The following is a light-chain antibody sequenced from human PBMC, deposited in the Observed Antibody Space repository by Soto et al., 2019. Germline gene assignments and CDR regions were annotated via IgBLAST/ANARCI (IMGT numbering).Light chain of an antibody. CDR3: CSYAGSYTSDVV. CDR2: DVS. V-gene: IGLV2-11*01. Sequence: QSALTQPRSVSGSPGQSVTISCTGTSSDVGGYNYVSWYQQHPGKAPKLMIYDVSKRPSGVPDRFSGSKSGNTASLTISGLQAEDKADYYCCSYAGSYTSDVVFGGGTKLTVL. CDR1: SSDVGGYNY. J-gene: IGLJ2*01.